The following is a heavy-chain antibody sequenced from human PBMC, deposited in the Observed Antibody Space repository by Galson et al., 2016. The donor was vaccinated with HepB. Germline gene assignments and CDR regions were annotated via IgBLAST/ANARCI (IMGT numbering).Heavy chain of an antibody. CDR2: TYYRSNWLN. V-gene: IGHV6-1*01. D-gene: IGHD2-2*01. CDR1: GDSVSRNSAT. Sequence: CAISGDSVSRNSATWNWIRQSPSRGLEWLGRTYYRSNWLNDYAVSVSGRITINPDTSKNQISLHLHSVTPEDTAVYYCARVDGGDCSTRTTCYPWYYYGMDVWGQGTTVTVSS. CDR3: ARVDGGDCSTRTTCYPWYYYGMDV. J-gene: IGHJ6*02.